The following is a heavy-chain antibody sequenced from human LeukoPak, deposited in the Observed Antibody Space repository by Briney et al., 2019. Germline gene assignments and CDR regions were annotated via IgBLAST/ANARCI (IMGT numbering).Heavy chain of an antibody. D-gene: IGHD4-23*01. J-gene: IGHJ6*02. CDR1: GGTISSYA. CDR2: IIPIFGTA. Sequence: GASVKVSCKASGGTISSYAISWVRQAPGQGLEWMGGIIPIFGTANYAQKFQGRVTITADESTSTAYMELSSLRSEDTAVYYCARAGGYYYGMDVWGQGTTVTVSS. V-gene: IGHV1-69*13. CDR3: ARAGGYYYGMDV.